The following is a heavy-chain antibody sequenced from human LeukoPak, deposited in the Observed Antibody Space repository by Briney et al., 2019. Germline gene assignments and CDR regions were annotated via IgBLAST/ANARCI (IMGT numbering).Heavy chain of an antibody. Sequence: PSETLSLTCTDSGGSISGYFWSWIRGPAGKGLEWIGRIYTSGSTNYNPSLMSRVTMSVDTSKNQFSLKLTSVTAADSAVYYCASSAYYYYGMDVWGQGTTVTVSS. J-gene: IGHJ6*02. D-gene: IGHD3-10*01. CDR1: GGSISGYF. CDR3: ASSAYYYYGMDV. V-gene: IGHV4-4*07. CDR2: IYTSGST.